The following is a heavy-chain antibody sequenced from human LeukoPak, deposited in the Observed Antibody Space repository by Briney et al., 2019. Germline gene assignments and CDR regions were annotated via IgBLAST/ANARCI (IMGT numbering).Heavy chain of an antibody. CDR2: ISGSGGST. V-gene: IGHV3-23*01. J-gene: IGHJ4*02. CDR3: AKDPMEYSSSSVYFDY. D-gene: IGHD6-6*01. Sequence: GGSLRLSCAASGFTFSSYAMSWVRQAPGKGLEWVSAISGSGGSTYYADSVKGRFTISRDNSKNTLYLQMNSLGAEDTAVYYCAKDPMEYSSSSVYFDYWGQGTLVTVSS. CDR1: GFTFSSYA.